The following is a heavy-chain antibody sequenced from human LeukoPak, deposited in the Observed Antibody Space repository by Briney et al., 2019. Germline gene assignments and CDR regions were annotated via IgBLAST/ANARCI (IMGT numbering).Heavy chain of an antibody. J-gene: IGHJ4*02. V-gene: IGHV3-49*04. D-gene: IGHD2/OR15-2a*01. CDR2: IRTKANGGTP. CDR1: GFTFGDYE. CDR3: TRRISFRGSDY. Sequence: SLRLSCTVSGFTFGDYEMTWVRQAPGKGLEWVGFIRTKANGGTPEYAASVKGRFTISRNDFTSIGFLQMNSLTTEDTAVYYCTRRISFRGSDYWGQGTLVSVSS.